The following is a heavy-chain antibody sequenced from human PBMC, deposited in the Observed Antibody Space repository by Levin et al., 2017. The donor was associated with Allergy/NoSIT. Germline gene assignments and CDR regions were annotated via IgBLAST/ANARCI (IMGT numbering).Heavy chain of an antibody. V-gene: IGHV5-10-1*01. D-gene: IGHD5-12*01. J-gene: IGHJ4*02. CDR3: ARVDIVATAYFDY. Sequence: GESLKISCKGSGYSFTSYWISWVRQMPGKGLEWMGRIDPSDSYTNYSPSFQGHVTISADKSISTAYLQWSSLKASDTAMYYCARVDIVATAYFDYWGQGTLVTVSS. CDR1: GYSFTSYW. CDR2: IDPSDSYT.